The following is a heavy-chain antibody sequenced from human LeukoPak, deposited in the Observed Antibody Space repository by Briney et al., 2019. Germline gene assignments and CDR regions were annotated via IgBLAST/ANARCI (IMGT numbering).Heavy chain of an antibody. Sequence: GGSLRLSCAASGFTFSSYEMHWVRQAPEKGLGWVSYISSSGSTIYYADSVKGRFTISRDNAKNTMYLQMNSLGAEDTAVYYCARVGDGYNYDFDYWGQGTLVTVSS. V-gene: IGHV3-48*03. CDR1: GFTFSSYE. CDR3: ARVGDGYNYDFDY. J-gene: IGHJ4*02. CDR2: ISSSGSTI. D-gene: IGHD5-24*01.